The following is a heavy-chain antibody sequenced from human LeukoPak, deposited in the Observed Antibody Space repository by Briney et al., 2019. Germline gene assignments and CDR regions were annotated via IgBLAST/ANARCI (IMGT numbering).Heavy chain of an antibody. D-gene: IGHD7-27*01. V-gene: IGHV3-7*01. CDR1: GLSFSTYW. CDR2: IKQDGSEK. J-gene: IGHJ4*02. Sequence: PGGSLRLSCAASGLSFSTYWMSWIRRAPGKGLEWVAKIKQDGSEKYYVDSVKGRFTVSRDNAKNSLYLQMNSLRADDTAVYYCARLSGDITVFDLWGQGTLVTVSS. CDR3: ARLSGDITVFDL.